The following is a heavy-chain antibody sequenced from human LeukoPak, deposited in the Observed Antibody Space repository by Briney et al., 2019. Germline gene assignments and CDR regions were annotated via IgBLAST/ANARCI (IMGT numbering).Heavy chain of an antibody. CDR1: GFTFSSYA. Sequence: GGSLRLSCAASGFTFSSYAMSWVRQAPGKGLGWDSAISGSGGSTYYADSVKGRFTISRDNSKNTLYLQMNSLRAEETAVYYCANRRGQQLVVSYFDYWGQGTLVTVSS. CDR2: ISGSGGST. D-gene: IGHD6-13*01. CDR3: ANRRGQQLVVSYFDY. J-gene: IGHJ4*02. V-gene: IGHV3-23*01.